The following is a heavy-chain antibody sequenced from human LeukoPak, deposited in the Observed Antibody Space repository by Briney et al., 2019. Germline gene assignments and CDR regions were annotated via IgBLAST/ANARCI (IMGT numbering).Heavy chain of an antibody. CDR2: ISSSSSYI. D-gene: IGHD3-22*01. CDR3: ARDRTYDSSGYYAY. Sequence: GGSLRLSCAASGFTFSSYSMNWVRQAPGKGLEWVSSISSSSSYIYYADSVKGRFTISRDNAQNSLYLQMNSLRAEDTAVYYCARDRTYDSSGYYAYWGQGTLVTVSS. CDR1: GFTFSSYS. J-gene: IGHJ4*02. V-gene: IGHV3-21*01.